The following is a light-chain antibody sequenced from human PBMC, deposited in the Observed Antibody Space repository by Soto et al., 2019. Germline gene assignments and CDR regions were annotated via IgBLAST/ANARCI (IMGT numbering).Light chain of an antibody. V-gene: IGLV2-14*01. CDR2: AVS. CDR3: SSYTTNSTVL. J-gene: IGLJ2*01. CDR1: SSDVGAYNF. Sequence: QSVLTQPASVPGSPGQSITISCTGTSSDVGAYNFVSWYQQHPGKVPKVIMYAVSSRPSGVPNRFSGSKSGNTASLTISGLQAEDEADYYCSSYTTNSTVLFGGGTKLTVL.